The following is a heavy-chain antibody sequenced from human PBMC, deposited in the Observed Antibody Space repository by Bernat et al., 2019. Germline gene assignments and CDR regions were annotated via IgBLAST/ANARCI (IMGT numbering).Heavy chain of an antibody. J-gene: IGHJ3*01. V-gene: IGHV3-23*01. D-gene: IGHD4-17*01. CDR3: GKDPNGDYVGAFDF. Sequence: EVQLLESGGDLVQPGGSLRLYCVASGFTFSSYAMTWVRQAPGKGLQWVSSIRGSGADTYYADSVRGRFTVSRDNSRNTLYLQMNSLRAEDTALYYCGKDPNGDYVGAFDFWGQGTLVTVSS. CDR1: GFTFSSYA. CDR2: IRGSGADT.